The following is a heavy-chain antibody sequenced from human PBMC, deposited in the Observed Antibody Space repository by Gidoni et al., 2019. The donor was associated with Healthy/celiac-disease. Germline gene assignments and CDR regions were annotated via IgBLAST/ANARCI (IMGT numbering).Heavy chain of an antibody. V-gene: IGHV4-34*01. J-gene: IGHJ4*02. Sequence: QVQLQQWGAGLLKPSETLSLTCAVYGGSFSGYYWSWIRQPPGKGLEWIGEIKHSGRTNYNPSLKSRVTISVDTSKNQFSLKLSSVTAADTAVYYCARVHSSSWLRRDYWGQGTLVTVSS. CDR1: GGSFSGYY. D-gene: IGHD6-13*01. CDR3: ARVHSSSWLRRDY. CDR2: IKHSGRT.